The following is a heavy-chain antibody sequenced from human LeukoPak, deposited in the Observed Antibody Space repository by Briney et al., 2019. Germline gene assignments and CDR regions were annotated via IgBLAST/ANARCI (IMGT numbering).Heavy chain of an antibody. V-gene: IGHV3-23*01. CDR3: AKNQGDYDSGTYSNWFDP. CDR2: LAAGGGST. CDR1: GFTFSSYA. Sequence: GGSLRLSCAASGFTFSSYAMSWGRQAPGKGVEWVSALAAGGGSTFYVDCVKGRLTVSTDTSKTPLYLQINSPRAEDTAAYYCAKNQGDYDSGTYSNWFDPWGQGTLVTVSS. J-gene: IGHJ5*02. D-gene: IGHD3-22*01.